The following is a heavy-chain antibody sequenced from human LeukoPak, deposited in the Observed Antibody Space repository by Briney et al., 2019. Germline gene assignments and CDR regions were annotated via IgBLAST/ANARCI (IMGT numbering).Heavy chain of an antibody. CDR2: IIPIFGTA. D-gene: IGHD3-10*01. V-gene: IGHV1-69*13. Sequence: ASVKVSCKAPGGTFSSYAISWVRQAPGQGLEWMGGIIPIFGTANYAQKFQGRVTITADESTSTAYMELSSLRSEDTAVYYCAREWLWFGEASTVYDYWGQGTLVTVSS. CDR3: AREWLWFGEASTVYDY. J-gene: IGHJ4*02. CDR1: GGTFSSYA.